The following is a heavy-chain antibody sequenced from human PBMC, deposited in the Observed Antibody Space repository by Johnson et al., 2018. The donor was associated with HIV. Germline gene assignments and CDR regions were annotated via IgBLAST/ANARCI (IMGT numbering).Heavy chain of an antibody. J-gene: IGHJ3*02. Sequence: QVQLVESGGGVVQPGRSLRLSCAASGFTFSDYYMGWIRQTPGKGLEWISYIISRGIPIYYADSVKGRFTISRDNSKNTVYLQMNSLRAEETAVYYCARYSGSARAFDIWGQGTMVTVSS. CDR1: GFTFSDYY. D-gene: IGHD1-26*01. CDR3: ARYSGSARAFDI. CDR2: IISRGIPI. V-gene: IGHV3-11*04.